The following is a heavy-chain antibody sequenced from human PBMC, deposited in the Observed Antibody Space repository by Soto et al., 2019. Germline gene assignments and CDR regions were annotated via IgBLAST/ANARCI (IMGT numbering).Heavy chain of an antibody. CDR3: ARWDGYGDV. CDR1: GFSFSTYS. CDR2: LSGGGSNT. J-gene: IGHJ4*02. Sequence: GGSLRLSCAASGFSFSTYSMAWVRQTPGKGLAWVSGLSGGGSNTFYADSVQGRFTISVDNSKNTVYLQMNSLRVEDTAVYYCARWDGYGDVWGQGTLVTVSS. V-gene: IGHV3-23*01. D-gene: IGHD4-17*01.